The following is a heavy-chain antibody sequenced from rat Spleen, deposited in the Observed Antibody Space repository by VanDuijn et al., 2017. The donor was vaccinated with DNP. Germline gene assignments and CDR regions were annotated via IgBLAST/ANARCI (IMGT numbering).Heavy chain of an antibody. V-gene: IGHV2-41*01. CDR1: GFSLTSYN. CDR2: IWNTGGT. D-gene: IGHD1-4*01. J-gene: IGHJ2*01. Sequence: QVQLKESGPGLVQPSQTLSLTCTVAGFSLTSYNVHWVRQPPGKDLEWMGIIWNTGGTQYNSALKSRLSINKDTSKSQVFLKMNSLQTEDTGIYYCNRNEFGQPGVYWGQGVMVTVSS. CDR3: NRNEFGQPGVY.